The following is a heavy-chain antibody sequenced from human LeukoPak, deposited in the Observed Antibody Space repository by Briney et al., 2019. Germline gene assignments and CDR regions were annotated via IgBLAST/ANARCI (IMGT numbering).Heavy chain of an antibody. V-gene: IGHV1-8*02. J-gene: IGHJ6*02. CDR3: ARGSVLRFLEWTPDYYYYYGMDV. Sequence: ASVKVSCKASGYTFTGYYMHWVRQAPGQGLEWMGWMNPNSGNTGYAQKFQGRVTMTRNTSISTAYMELSSLRSEDTAVYYCARGSVLRFLEWTPDYYYYYGMDVWGQGTTVTVSS. CDR1: GYTFTGYY. D-gene: IGHD3-3*01. CDR2: MNPNSGNT.